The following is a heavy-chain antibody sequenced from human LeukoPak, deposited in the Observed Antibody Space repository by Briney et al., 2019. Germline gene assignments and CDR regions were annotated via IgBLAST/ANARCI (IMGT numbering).Heavy chain of an antibody. CDR2: INHSGST. Sequence: PSETLCLTCAVYGGSFSGYYWSWIRQPPGKGLEWIGEINHSGSTNYNPSLKRRVTISVAPSKNQFSLKLSSVTAADTGVYYCARVKGSSSSRDWGQGTLVTVSS. V-gene: IGHV4-34*01. CDR3: ARVKGSSSSRD. D-gene: IGHD6-13*01. J-gene: IGHJ4*02. CDR1: GGSFSGYY.